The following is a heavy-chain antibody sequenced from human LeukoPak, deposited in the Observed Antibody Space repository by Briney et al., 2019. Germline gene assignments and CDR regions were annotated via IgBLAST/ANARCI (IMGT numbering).Heavy chain of an antibody. J-gene: IGHJ4*02. Sequence: SETLSLTCTVSGYSISSGYYWGWIRKPPGKGLEWSGNIYHSGSTYYNPSLKSRVTISVDTSKNQFSLKLSSVTATDTAVYYCARQGPTYGDYEGYFDYLGQGTLVTVSS. V-gene: IGHV4-38-2*02. D-gene: IGHD4-17*01. CDR3: ARQGPTYGDYEGYFDY. CDR1: GYSISSGYY. CDR2: IYHSGST.